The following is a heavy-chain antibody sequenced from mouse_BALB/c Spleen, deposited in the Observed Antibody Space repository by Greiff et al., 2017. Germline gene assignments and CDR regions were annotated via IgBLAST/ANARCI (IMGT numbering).Heavy chain of an antibody. D-gene: IGHD2-4*01. CDR1: GLTFSSFG. CDR3: ARDNYDYRAWFAY. V-gene: IGHV5-17*02. J-gene: IGHJ3*01. Sequence: EVQLVESGGGLVQPGGFRKLFCAASGLTFSSFGMHWVRQAPEKGLEWVAYISSGSSTIYYADTVKGRFTISRDNPKNTLFLQMTSLRSEDTAMYYCARDNYDYRAWFAYWGQGTLVTVSA. CDR2: ISSGSSTI.